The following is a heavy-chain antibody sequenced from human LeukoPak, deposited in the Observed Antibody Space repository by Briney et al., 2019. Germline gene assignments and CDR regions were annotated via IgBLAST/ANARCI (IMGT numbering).Heavy chain of an antibody. CDR3: ARPCVGNYHFDY. V-gene: IGHV1-46*01. CDR1: GYTFTGYY. CDR2: INPSGGST. Sequence: ASVKVSCKASGYTFTGYYMHWVRQAPGQGLEWMGIINPSGGSTSYSQKFQGRVTMTRDTSTSTVYMELSSLRSEDTAVYYCARPCVGNYHFDYWGQGTLVTVSS. D-gene: IGHD3-10*01. J-gene: IGHJ4*02.